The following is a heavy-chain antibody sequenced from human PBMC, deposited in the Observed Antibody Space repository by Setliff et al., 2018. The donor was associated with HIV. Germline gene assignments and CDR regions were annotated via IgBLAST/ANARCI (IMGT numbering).Heavy chain of an antibody. J-gene: IGHJ6*02. CDR3: AREQYHFVVDDYYYYGMDV. D-gene: IGHD2-15*01. CDR2: IYITGDT. Sequence: PSETLSLTCSVSGGSINRGTYYWTWIRQSAGKGLEWIGHIYITGDTDYNPTLKSRITISVDTSQNQFSLQLKHVTAADTAIYYCAREQYHFVVDDYYYYGMDVWGQGNTVTVSS. V-gene: IGHV4-61*09. CDR1: GGSINRGTYY.